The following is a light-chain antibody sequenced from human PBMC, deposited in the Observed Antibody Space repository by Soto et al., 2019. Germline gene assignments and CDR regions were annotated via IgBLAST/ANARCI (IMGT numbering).Light chain of an antibody. CDR1: RSDVGRYNY. J-gene: IGLJ1*01. CDR3: SSFVGSNIFV. V-gene: IGLV2-8*01. CDR2: EVT. Sequence: QSALTQPPSASGPPGQSVTISCTVTRSDVGRYNYVSWYQLHPGKVPKLLIYEVTKRPSGIPDRFSGSKSGNTASLTVSGLQAEDEADYYCSSFVGSNIFVFGSGTKVTVL.